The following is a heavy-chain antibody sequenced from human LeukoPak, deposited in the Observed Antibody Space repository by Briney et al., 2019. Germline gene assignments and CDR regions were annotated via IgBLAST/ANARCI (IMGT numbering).Heavy chain of an antibody. CDR2: IIPILGIA. Sequence: SVKVSCKASGGTFSSYAISWVRQAPGQGLEWMGRIIPILGIANYAQKFQGRVTITTDESTSTAYMELSSLRSEDTAVYYCARDTGGLRFLEWWGQGTLVTVSS. D-gene: IGHD3-3*01. J-gene: IGHJ4*02. V-gene: IGHV1-69*04. CDR3: ARDTGGLRFLEW. CDR1: GGTFSSYA.